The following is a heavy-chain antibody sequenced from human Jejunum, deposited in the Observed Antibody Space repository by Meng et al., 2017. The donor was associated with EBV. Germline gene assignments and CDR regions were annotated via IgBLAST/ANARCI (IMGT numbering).Heavy chain of an antibody. V-gene: IGHV3-74*01. J-gene: IGHJ4*02. CDR2: INHEGSFT. D-gene: IGHD3-10*01. CDR3: ARDLGSGNYYGY. CDR1: GFIFSSSW. Sequence: EVQLVESGGGLVQPGGSLRLSCIASGFIFSSSWMHWVRQAPGKGLVWVSHINHEGSFTNYADSVKGRFTISRDDAKNTLYLQMNSLRAEDTAVYYCARDLGSGNYYGYWGQGTLVTVSS.